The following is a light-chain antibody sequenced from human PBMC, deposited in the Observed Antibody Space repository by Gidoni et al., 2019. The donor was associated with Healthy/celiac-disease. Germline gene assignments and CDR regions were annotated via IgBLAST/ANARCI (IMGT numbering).Light chain of an antibody. Sequence: EIVLTQSPATLSLSPGERATLSCRASQSVSSYLAWYQQKPGQAPRLLIYDASNRATGIPARFSRSGSGTDFTLTISSLEPEDFAVYYCQQRSNWLPITFGQXTRLEIK. CDR2: DAS. V-gene: IGKV3-11*01. J-gene: IGKJ5*01. CDR1: QSVSSY. CDR3: QQRSNWLPIT.